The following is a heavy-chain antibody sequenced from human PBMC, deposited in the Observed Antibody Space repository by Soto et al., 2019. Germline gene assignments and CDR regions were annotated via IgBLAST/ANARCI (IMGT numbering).Heavy chain of an antibody. D-gene: IGHD3-10*01. CDR3: AAGYYYYYYYYGMDV. J-gene: IGHJ6*02. V-gene: IGHV1-58*01. CDR2: IVVGSGNT. Sequence: SVKVSCKASGFTFTNSAVQWVRQARGQRLEWIGWIVVGSGNTNYAQKFQERVTITRDMSTTTAYMELSSLRSEDTAVYYCAAGYYYYYYYYGMDVWGQGTTVTVSS. CDR1: GFTFTNSA.